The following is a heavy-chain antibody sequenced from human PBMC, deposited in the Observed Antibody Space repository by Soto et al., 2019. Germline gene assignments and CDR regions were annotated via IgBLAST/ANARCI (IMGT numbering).Heavy chain of an antibody. CDR2: INHSGVT. D-gene: IGHD5-18*01. CDR3: ARRYGSCFDY. CDR1: GGSFSGYY. J-gene: IGHJ4*02. V-gene: IGHV4-34*01. Sequence: SETLSLTCAVYGGSFSGYYWSWIRQPPGKGLEWIGEINHSGVTNYKPSLKRRVTISVDTSKNQFSLQLKSVTAADTALYYCARRYGSCFDYWGQGTLVTVSS.